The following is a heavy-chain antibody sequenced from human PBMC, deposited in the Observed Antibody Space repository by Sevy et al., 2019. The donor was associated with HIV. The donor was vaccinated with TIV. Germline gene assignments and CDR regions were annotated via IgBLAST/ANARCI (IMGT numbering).Heavy chain of an antibody. CDR3: TRQDIVVVPAAHYYYGMDV. Sequence: GGSLRLSCAASGFTFSGSAMHWVRQASGKGLEWVGRIRSKANSYATAYAASVKGRFTISRDDSKNTAYLQMNGLKTEDTAVYYCTRQDIVVVPAAHYYYGMDVWGQGTTVTVSS. J-gene: IGHJ6*02. CDR2: IRSKANSYAT. V-gene: IGHV3-73*01. CDR1: GFTFSGSA. D-gene: IGHD2-2*01.